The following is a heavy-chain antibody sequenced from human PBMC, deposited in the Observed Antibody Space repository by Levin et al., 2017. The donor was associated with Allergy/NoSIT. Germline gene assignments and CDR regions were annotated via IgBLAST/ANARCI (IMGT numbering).Heavy chain of an antibody. CDR3: ARLALGGSGSYYNVYFDY. D-gene: IGHD3-10*01. V-gene: IGHV4-59*08. J-gene: IGHJ4*02. CDR1: GDSISSYH. CDR2: IYYSGST. Sequence: SETLSLTCTVSGDSISSYHWSWIRQPPGKGLECIGYIYYSGSTNYNPSLKSRVTISVDTSKNQFSLKLSSVTDADTAVYYCARLALGGSGSYYNVYFDYWGQGTLVTVSS.